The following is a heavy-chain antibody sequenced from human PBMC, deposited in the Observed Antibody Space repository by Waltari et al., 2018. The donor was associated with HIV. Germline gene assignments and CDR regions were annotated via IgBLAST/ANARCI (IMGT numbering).Heavy chain of an antibody. CDR1: GYTFTSYD. D-gene: IGHD3-22*01. V-gene: IGHV1-8*01. Sequence: QVQLVQSGAEVKKPGASVKVSCKASGYTFTSYDINWVRQATGQGLEWMGWMNPNSGNTGYAQKFKGRGTMTRNTSISTAYMELSSLGSEDTAVYYCARGRGGFGFSDYYDSSGGDYWGQGTLVTVSS. J-gene: IGHJ4*02. CDR3: ARGRGGFGFSDYYDSSGGDY. CDR2: MNPNSGNT.